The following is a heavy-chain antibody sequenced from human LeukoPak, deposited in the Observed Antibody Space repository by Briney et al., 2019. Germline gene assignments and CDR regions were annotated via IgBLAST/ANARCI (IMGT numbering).Heavy chain of an antibody. CDR1: GYTLTELS. J-gene: IGHJ3*02. Sequence: GASVKVSCKVSGYTLTELSMHWVRQAPGKGLEWMGGFDPEDGETIYAQKFQGRVTMTEDTSTDTAYMELNSLRSEDTAVYYCATSHDSSGYYSAFDIWGQGTMVTVSS. V-gene: IGHV1-24*01. CDR2: FDPEDGET. D-gene: IGHD3-22*01. CDR3: ATSHDSSGYYSAFDI.